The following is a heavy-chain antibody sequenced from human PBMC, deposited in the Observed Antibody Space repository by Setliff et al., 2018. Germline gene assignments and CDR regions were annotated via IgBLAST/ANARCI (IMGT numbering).Heavy chain of an antibody. D-gene: IGHD6-13*01. CDR1: VYSISRDCH. CDR3: ARQQQLVIGSTAYYYYGMDV. Sequence: SETLSLTCAVSVYSISRDCHWGWIRQPPGKGLEWIGSIYYSGNTYYNASLKGRVTISVDTSKNQFSVKLSSVTAADTAVYYCARQQQLVIGSTAYYYYGMDVWGQGTTVTVSS. V-gene: IGHV4-38-2*01. J-gene: IGHJ6*02. CDR2: IYYSGNT.